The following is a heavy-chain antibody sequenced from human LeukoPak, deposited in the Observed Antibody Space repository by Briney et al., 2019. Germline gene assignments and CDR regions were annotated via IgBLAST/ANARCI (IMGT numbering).Heavy chain of an antibody. CDR3: ATGGSYGSFDY. J-gene: IGHJ4*02. D-gene: IGHD5-18*01. Sequence: PGGSLRLSCAASGFTFSSYAMHWVRQAPGKGLEWVAVISYDGSNKYYADSVKGRFTISRDNSKNTLYLQMNSLRAEDTAVYYCATGGSYGSFDYWGQGTLVTVSS. CDR1: GFTFSSYA. V-gene: IGHV3-30*04. CDR2: ISYDGSNK.